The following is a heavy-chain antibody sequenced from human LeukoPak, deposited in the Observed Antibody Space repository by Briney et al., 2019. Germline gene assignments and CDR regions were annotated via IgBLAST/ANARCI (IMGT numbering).Heavy chain of an antibody. CDR3: SRDPRVLDY. J-gene: IGHJ4*02. CDR2: IGPSGNFI. V-gene: IGHV3-11*01. Sequence: RGSLRLSCEASGFTFSDSYMSWLRQPPGKGLESISHIGPSGNFINYADSVKGRFTISRDNAKKSLYLQINSLRAEDTAVYYCSRDPRVLDYWGQGTLVTVSS. CDR1: GFTFSDSY.